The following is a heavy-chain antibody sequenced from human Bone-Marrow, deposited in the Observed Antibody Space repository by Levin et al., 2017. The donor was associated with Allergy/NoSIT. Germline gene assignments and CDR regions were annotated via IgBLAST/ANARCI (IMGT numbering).Heavy chain of an antibody. Sequence: PGGSLRLSCAASGFTFSSYAMSWVRQAPGKGLEWVSAISGSGGSTYYADSVKGRFTISRDNSKNTLYLQMNSLRAEDTAVYYCAKGDGSGSYPHPPPVLAYYYYYMDVWGKGTTVTVSS. V-gene: IGHV3-23*01. CDR2: ISGSGGST. J-gene: IGHJ6*03. CDR3: AKGDGSGSYPHPPPVLAYYYYYMDV. D-gene: IGHD3-10*01. CDR1: GFTFSSYA.